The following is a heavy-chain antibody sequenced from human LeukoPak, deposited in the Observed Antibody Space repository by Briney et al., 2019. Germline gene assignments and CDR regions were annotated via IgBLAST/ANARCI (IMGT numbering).Heavy chain of an antibody. D-gene: IGHD7-27*01. CDR1: GFTFSSYS. CDR2: ISSSSSYI. Sequence: PGGSLRLSCAASGFTFSSYSMNWVRQAPGKGLEWVSSISSSSSYIYYADSVKGRFTISRDNAKNSLYLQMNSLRAEDTAVYYCARDSLHWGDYFDYWGQGTLVTVSS. CDR3: ARDSLHWGDYFDY. J-gene: IGHJ4*02. V-gene: IGHV3-21*01.